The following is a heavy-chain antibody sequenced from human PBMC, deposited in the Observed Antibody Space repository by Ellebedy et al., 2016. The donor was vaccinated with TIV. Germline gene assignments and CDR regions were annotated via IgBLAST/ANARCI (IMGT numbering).Heavy chain of an antibody. D-gene: IGHD2-15*01. CDR1: GYFLTGYY. J-gene: IGHJ6*02. Sequence: AASVKVSCKASGYFLTGYYMHWARQAPGQGLEWMGWISFNSGDTNYAQKFQGWVTMTRDTSISTVYMELRRLKSDDTAMYYCARSGYYYGLDVWGQGTTVTVSS. CDR2: ISFNSGDT. CDR3: ARSGYYYGLDV. V-gene: IGHV1-2*04.